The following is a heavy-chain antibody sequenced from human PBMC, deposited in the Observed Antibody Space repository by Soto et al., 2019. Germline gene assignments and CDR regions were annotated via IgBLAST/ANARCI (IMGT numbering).Heavy chain of an antibody. Sequence: GGSLRLSCAASGFTFSNAWMSWVRQAPGKGLEWVGRIKSKTDGGTTDYAAPVKGRLTISRDDSKNTLYLQMNSLKTEDTAVYYCTRLGYCSGGSCYGPDDYWGQGTLVTVSS. CDR3: TRLGYCSGGSCYGPDDY. CDR1: GFTFSNAW. V-gene: IGHV3-15*01. CDR2: IKSKTDGGTT. J-gene: IGHJ4*02. D-gene: IGHD2-15*01.